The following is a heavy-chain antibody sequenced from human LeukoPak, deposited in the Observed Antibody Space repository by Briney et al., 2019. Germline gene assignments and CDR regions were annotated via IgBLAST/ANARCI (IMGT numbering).Heavy chain of an antibody. D-gene: IGHD6-19*01. J-gene: IGHJ4*02. CDR2: ISDTGFSI. V-gene: IGHV3-48*01. Sequence: GGSLRLSCAASGFTFSNYNMNWFRQAPGTGLEWVSYISDTGFSIYYADSVKGRFTISRDNAKKSLSLQMDSLIAEDTAVYYCVSALVAGTTHWGQGTLVTVSS. CDR1: GFTFSNYN. CDR3: VSALVAGTTH.